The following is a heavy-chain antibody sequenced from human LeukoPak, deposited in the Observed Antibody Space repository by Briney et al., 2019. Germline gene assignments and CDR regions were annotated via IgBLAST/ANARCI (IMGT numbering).Heavy chain of an antibody. CDR3: TTYYRPDDYGDYAPFDY. CDR1: GFTFSNAW. D-gene: IGHD4-17*01. V-gene: IGHV3-15*01. J-gene: IGHJ4*02. Sequence: PGGSLRLSCAASGFTFSNAWMSWVRQAPGKGLEWVGRFKSKTDGGTTDYAAPVKGRFTISRDDSKSTLYLQLNSLKTDDTAIYYCTTYYRPDDYGDYAPFDYWGQGTLVTVSS. CDR2: FKSKTDGGTT.